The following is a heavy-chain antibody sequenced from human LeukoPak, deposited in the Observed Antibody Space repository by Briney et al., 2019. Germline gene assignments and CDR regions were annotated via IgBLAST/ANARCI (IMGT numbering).Heavy chain of an antibody. CDR1: GYSLSELS. Sequence: ASVKVSCKVSGYSLSELSMHWVRQAPGKGLEWMGRFEDGEAVYSQTFQGRVTMTGDTSTDTAYMELISLRSDDTAVYYCATGWQRLRLNYWGQGTLVTVSS. CDR2: FEDGEA. J-gene: IGHJ4*02. V-gene: IGHV1-24*01. CDR3: ATGWQRLRLNY. D-gene: IGHD5-12*01.